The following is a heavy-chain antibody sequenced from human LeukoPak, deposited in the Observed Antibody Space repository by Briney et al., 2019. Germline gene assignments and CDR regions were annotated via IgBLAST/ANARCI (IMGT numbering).Heavy chain of an antibody. D-gene: IGHD4-17*01. Sequence: SETLSLTCTVSGGSISTYFWSWIRQPPGKGLEWIGYVYYSGSTNYNPSLKSRVTILVDTSKNQFSLKLSSVTAADTAVYYCARARVITHDFDYWGQGTLVTVSS. CDR2: VYYSGST. CDR1: GGSISTYF. CDR3: ARARVITHDFDY. V-gene: IGHV4-59*01. J-gene: IGHJ4*02.